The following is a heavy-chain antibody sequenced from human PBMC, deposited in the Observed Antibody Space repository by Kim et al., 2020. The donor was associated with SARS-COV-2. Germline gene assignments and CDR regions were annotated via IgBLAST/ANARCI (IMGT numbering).Heavy chain of an antibody. V-gene: IGHV3-33*01. J-gene: IGHJ4*02. CDR2: IWYDGSNK. CDR3: ARGDDYGGNVPPDY. Sequence: GGSLRLSCAASGFTFSSYGIHWVRQAPGKGLEWVAVIWYDGSNKYYADSVKGRFTISRDNSKNTLYLQMNSLRAEDTAVYYCARGDDYGGNVPPDYWGQGTLVTVSS. D-gene: IGHD4-17*01. CDR1: GFTFSSYG.